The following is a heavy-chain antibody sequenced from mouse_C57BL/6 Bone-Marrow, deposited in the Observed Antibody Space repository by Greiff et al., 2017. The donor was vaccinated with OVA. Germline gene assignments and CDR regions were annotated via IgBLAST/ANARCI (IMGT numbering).Heavy chain of an antibody. CDR2: IRNKANNHAT. D-gene: IGHD2-3*01. Sequence: EVQRVESGGGLVQPGGSMKLSCAASGFTFSDAWMDWVRQSPEKGLEWVAEIRNKANNHATYYAESVKGRFTISRDDSKSSVYLQMNSLRAEDTGIYYCTRLDGYYRHWYFDVWHRDHGHRLL. J-gene: IGHJ1*03. CDR1: GFTFSDAW. V-gene: IGHV6-6*01. CDR3: TRLDGYYRHWYFDV.